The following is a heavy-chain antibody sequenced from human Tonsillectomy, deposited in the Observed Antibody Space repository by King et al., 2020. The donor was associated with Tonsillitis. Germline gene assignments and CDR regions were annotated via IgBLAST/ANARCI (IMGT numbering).Heavy chain of an antibody. CDR2: ISYDGSNK. J-gene: IGHJ4*02. CDR1: GFSFSSYA. V-gene: IGHV3-30*04. Sequence: VQLVESGGGVVQPGRSLRLSCAASGFSFSSYAMHWVRQAPGKGLEWVALISYDGSNKYYADSVKGRFTISRDNSMNTLYLQMNSLRGEDTAMYYCARDDRWYLDYWGQGPLVTVSS. CDR3: ARDDRWYLDY. D-gene: IGHD6-13*01.